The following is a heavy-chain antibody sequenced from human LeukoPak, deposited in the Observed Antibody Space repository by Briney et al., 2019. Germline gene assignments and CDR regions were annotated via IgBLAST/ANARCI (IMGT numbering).Heavy chain of an antibody. J-gene: IGHJ4*02. Sequence: ASVKVSCKASGYTFTSYDINWVRQATGQGLEWMGWMNPNSGNTGYAQKFQGRVTITADESTSTAYMELSSLRSEDTAVYYCARDRVFVGIAAAGPFFDYWGQGTLVTVSS. D-gene: IGHD6-13*01. CDR2: MNPNSGNT. CDR3: ARDRVFVGIAAAGPFFDY. V-gene: IGHV1-8*03. CDR1: GYTFTSYD.